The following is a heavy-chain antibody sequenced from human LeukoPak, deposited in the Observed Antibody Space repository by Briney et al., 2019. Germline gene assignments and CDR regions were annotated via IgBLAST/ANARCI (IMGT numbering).Heavy chain of an antibody. J-gene: IGHJ6*03. V-gene: IGHV1-2*02. CDR2: INPNSGGT. D-gene: IGHD2-2*01. Sequence: ASVEVSCKASGYTFTGYYMHWVRQAPGQGLEWMGWINPNSGGTNYQGRVTMTRDTSISTAYMELSRLRSDDTAVYYCARGVAGYCSSTSCRVHYYYYMDVWGKGTTVTVSS. CDR3: ARGVAGYCSSTSCRVHYYYYMDV. CDR1: GYTFTGYY.